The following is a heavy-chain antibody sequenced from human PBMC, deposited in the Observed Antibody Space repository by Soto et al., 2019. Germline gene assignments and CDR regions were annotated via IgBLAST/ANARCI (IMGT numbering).Heavy chain of an antibody. D-gene: IGHD3-10*01. Sequence: PGGSLRLSCAASGFTFSNYVMHWVRQAPGKGLEWVAVIWYDGSNKDYADSVKGRFTISRDNSKNTVYLQMNSPRAEDTAVYYCVRDLGYGSGSYYRGLDYWGQGTLVTVSS. CDR2: IWYDGSNK. J-gene: IGHJ4*02. CDR1: GFTFSNYV. CDR3: VRDLGYGSGSYYRGLDY. V-gene: IGHV3-33*01.